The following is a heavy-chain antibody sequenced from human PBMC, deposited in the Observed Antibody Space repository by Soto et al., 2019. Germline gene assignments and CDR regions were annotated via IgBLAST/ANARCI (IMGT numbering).Heavy chain of an antibody. CDR2: ISAYNGNT. V-gene: IGHV1-18*01. Sequence: ASVKVSCKASGYTFTSYGISWVRQAPGQGLEWMGWISAYNGNTNYAQKLQGRVTMTTDTSTSTAYMELRSLRSDDTAVHYCAIDPQGDYSVGYYYYYGMDVWGQGTTVTVSS. CDR1: GYTFTSYG. CDR3: AIDPQGDYSVGYYYYYGMDV. D-gene: IGHD2-21*01. J-gene: IGHJ6*02.